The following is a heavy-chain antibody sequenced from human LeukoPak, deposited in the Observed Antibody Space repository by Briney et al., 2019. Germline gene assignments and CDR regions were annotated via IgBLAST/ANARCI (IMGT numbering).Heavy chain of an antibody. Sequence: PGGSLRLSCAASGFTFSSYSMNWVRQAPGKGLEWVSSISSSSSYIYYADSVKGRFTISRDNAKNSLYLQMNSLRAEDTAVYYCARVKVGATSWDAFDIWGQGTMVTVSS. CDR3: ARVKVGATSWDAFDI. J-gene: IGHJ3*02. V-gene: IGHV3-21*01. CDR2: ISSSSSYI. D-gene: IGHD1-26*01. CDR1: GFTFSSYS.